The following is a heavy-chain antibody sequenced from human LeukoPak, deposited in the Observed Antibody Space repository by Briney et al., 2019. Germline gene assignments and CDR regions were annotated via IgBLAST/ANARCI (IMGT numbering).Heavy chain of an antibody. D-gene: IGHD3-10*01. CDR1: GGSFSGYY. CDR3: ARDSGSPSDY. Sequence: PSETLSLTCAVYGGSFSGYYWSWIRQPPGKGLEWIGEINHSGSTNYNPSLKSRVTISVDTSKNQFSLKLSSVTAADTAVYYCARDSGSPSDYWGQGTLVTVSS. J-gene: IGHJ4*02. V-gene: IGHV4-34*01. CDR2: INHSGST.